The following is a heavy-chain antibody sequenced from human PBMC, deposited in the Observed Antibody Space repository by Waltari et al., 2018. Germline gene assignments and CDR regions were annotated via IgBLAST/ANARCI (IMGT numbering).Heavy chain of an antibody. V-gene: IGHV4-59*01. D-gene: IGHD3-10*01. CDR3: ARVSGWFGELVYYYGMDV. CDR1: GGSLSSYY. CDR2: IYYSGST. Sequence: QVQLQESGPGLVKPSETLSLTCTVSGGSLSSYYWSWVRQPPGTGLGWIGYIYYSGSTNYNPSLKSRVTISVDTSKNQFSLKLSSVTAADTAVYYCARVSGWFGELVYYYGMDVWGQGTTVTVSS. J-gene: IGHJ6*02.